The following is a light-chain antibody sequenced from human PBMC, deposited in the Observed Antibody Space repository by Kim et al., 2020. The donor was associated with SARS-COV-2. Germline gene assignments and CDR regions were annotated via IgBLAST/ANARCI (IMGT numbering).Light chain of an antibody. CDR2: AAS. Sequence: SASVGDRVTITCRASQSISSYLNWYQQKPGKAPKLLIYAASSLQSGVPSRFSDSGSGTDFTLTISSLQPEDFATYYCQQSYSTLYSFGQGTKLEI. CDR3: QQSYSTLYS. CDR1: QSISSY. V-gene: IGKV1-39*01. J-gene: IGKJ2*03.